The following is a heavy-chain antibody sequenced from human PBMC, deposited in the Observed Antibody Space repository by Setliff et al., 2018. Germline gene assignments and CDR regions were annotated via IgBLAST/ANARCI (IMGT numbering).Heavy chain of an antibody. Sequence: GGSLRLSCAASGFTFSSYAMHWVRQAPGKGLEWVAVISYDGGNKYYADSVKGRFTISRDNSKNTVYLDVNSLRAEDTAVYYCTISPLLNYYDSSGVIDYWGQGTLVTVSS. J-gene: IGHJ4*02. V-gene: IGHV3-30-3*01. CDR3: TISPLLNYYDSSGVIDY. CDR2: ISYDGGNK. D-gene: IGHD3-22*01. CDR1: GFTFSSYA.